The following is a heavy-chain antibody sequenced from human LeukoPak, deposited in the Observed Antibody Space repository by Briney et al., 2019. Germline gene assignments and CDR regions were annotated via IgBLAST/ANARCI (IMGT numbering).Heavy chain of an antibody. CDR3: AREQRYWYFDL. CDR2: IYYTGST. Sequence: SETLSLTCTVSGGLISSYYWSWIRQTPEKGLVWIGNIYYTGSTIYNPSLKSRVSISLDTSKKHLSLNLTSVTAADTAVYYCAREQRYWYFDLWSRGSPVTVSS. D-gene: IGHD6-25*01. CDR1: GGLISSYY. V-gene: IGHV4-59*01. J-gene: IGHJ2*01.